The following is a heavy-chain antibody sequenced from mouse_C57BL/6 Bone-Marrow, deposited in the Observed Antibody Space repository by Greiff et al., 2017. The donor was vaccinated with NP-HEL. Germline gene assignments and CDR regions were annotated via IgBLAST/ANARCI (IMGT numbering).Heavy chain of an antibody. J-gene: IGHJ3*01. D-gene: IGHD1-1*01. Sequence: VQLQQSGAELVKPGASVKLSCTASGFNIKDYYMHWVKQRTEQGLEWIGRIDPEDGETKYAPKFPGKATITADTSSNTAYLQLSILTSEDTAVDYCARSHYYGSVCAYWGQGTLVTVSA. CDR3: ARSHYYGSVCAY. V-gene: IGHV14-2*01. CDR2: IDPEDGET. CDR1: GFNIKDYY.